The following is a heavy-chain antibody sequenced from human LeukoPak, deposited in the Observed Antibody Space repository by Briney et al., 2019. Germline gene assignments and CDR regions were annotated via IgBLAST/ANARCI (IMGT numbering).Heavy chain of an antibody. V-gene: IGHV3-7*03. Sequence: GGSLRLSCAASGFMFSSNWMNWVRLAPGKGLEWVANIKEDGTETYYVDSVKGRFTISRDNAKNSLYLRMNSLRVEDTAVYYCAKEGRSLQTYWGQGTLVTVSS. CDR3: AKEGRSLQTY. CDR2: IKEDGTET. D-gene: IGHD5-24*01. CDR1: GFMFSSNW. J-gene: IGHJ4*02.